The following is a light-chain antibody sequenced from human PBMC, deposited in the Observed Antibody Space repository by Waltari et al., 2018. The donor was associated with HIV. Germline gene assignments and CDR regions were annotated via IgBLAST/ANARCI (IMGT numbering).Light chain of an antibody. CDR2: EAS. CDR3: QQYNNWPRT. Sequence: EVVMTQSPGTLSVSPGERATLSCRASQSISSNLAWYQQKPGQAPRLLLYEASTGATGVPARFIGSGFGTDFTLIITSRQFEDVAVYYCQQYNNWPRTFGQGTKVEF. V-gene: IGKV3-15*01. CDR1: QSISSN. J-gene: IGKJ1*01.